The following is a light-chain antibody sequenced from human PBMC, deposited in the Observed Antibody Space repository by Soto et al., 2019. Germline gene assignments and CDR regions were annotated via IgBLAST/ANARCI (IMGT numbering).Light chain of an antibody. V-gene: IGKV3-11*01. CDR1: QSVSSY. CDR3: QVYGPSPPIT. J-gene: IGKJ5*01. CDR2: DAS. Sequence: EIVLTQSPATLSLSPGERATLSCRASQSVSSYLAWYQQKPGQAPRLLIYDASNRATGIPARFSGSGSGADFTLTISRLEPEDFAVYYCQVYGPSPPITFGQGTRLEI.